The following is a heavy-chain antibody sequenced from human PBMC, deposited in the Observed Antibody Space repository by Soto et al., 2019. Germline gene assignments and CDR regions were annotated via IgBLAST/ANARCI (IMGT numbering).Heavy chain of an antibody. V-gene: IGHV1-18*01. CDR1: GYTFTSYG. J-gene: IGHJ4*02. D-gene: IGHD6-13*01. Sequence: QVQLVQSGAEVKKPGASVKVSCKASGYTFTSYGISWVRQAPGQGLEWMGWISAHNGNTKYAQKVQGRVTMTTDTSTSTAYMDLRSPRSDDTAVYYCARDLAAGMIDYWGQGTLVTVSS. CDR2: ISAHNGNT. CDR3: ARDLAAGMIDY.